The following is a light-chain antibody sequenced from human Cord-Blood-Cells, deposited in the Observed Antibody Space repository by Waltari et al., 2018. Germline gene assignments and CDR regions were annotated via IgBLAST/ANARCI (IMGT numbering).Light chain of an antibody. V-gene: IGLV2-14*01. J-gene: IGLJ2*01. Sequence: QSALTQPASVSGSPGQSITIPCTGTSSDVGGYNYFSCYQQHPGNAPKLMIYEVSNRPSGVSNRFSGSKSGNTASLTISGLQAEDEADYYCSSYTSSSTLVVFGGGTKLTVL. CDR3: SSYTSSSTLVV. CDR2: EVS. CDR1: SSDVGGYNY.